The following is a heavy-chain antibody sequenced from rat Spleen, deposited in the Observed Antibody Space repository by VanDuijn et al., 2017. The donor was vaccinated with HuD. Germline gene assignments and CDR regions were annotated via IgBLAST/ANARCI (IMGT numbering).Heavy chain of an antibody. CDR1: GLSLTSNS. V-gene: IGHV2-47*01. CDR3: SRDQLGAGFDY. Sequence: QVQLTESGPGLVQPSQTLSLTCTVSGLSLTSNSVSWIRQPPGKGLEWMGVIWNTGGTQYNSALKSRLSISKDTSKTQVYLKMNSLQTEDTAIYYCSRDQLGAGFDYWGQGVMVTVSS. D-gene: IGHD5-1*01. J-gene: IGHJ2*01. CDR2: IWNTGGT.